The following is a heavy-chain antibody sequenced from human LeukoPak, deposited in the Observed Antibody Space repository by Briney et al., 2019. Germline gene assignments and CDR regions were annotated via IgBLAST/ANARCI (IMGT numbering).Heavy chain of an antibody. Sequence: AGGSLRLSCAASGFTFSSYSMNWVRQAPGKGLEWVSSISSSSSYIYYADSVKGRFTISRDNAKNSLYLQMNSLRAEDTAVYYCARSPDYYDSSGTGYWGQGTLVTVSS. V-gene: IGHV3-21*01. CDR3: ARSPDYYDSSGTGY. J-gene: IGHJ4*02. D-gene: IGHD3-22*01. CDR1: GFTFSSYS. CDR2: ISSSSSYI.